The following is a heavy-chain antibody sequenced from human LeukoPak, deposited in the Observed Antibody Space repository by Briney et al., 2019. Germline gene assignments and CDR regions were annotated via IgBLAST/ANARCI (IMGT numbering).Heavy chain of an antibody. CDR1: GYSFSSYC. CDR2: IYPGDSDT. D-gene: IGHD1-26*01. CDR3: ARQIGSYSNSGVDP. Sequence: GESLKISCKASGYSFSSYCVIWVGHMPGSGLEEMGFIYPGDSDTRYSPSFQGQVTISAAKSISTAYLQWSSLKASDAAMYYCARQIGSYSNSGVDPWGQGSLVTVSS. V-gene: IGHV5-51*01. J-gene: IGHJ5*02.